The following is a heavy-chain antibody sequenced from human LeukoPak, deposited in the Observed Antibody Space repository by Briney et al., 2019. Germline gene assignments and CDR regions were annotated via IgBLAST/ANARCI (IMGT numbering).Heavy chain of an antibody. V-gene: IGHV3-7*01. CDR3: AKDAGGYYYYYMGV. D-gene: IGHD1-26*01. Sequence: GGSLRLSCAASQFTFSTYWMTWVRQAPGKGLEWVADIKHDGSEKYYVDSVKGRFTISRQNAKNSLFLQMNSLRAEDTAVYYCAKDAGGYYYYYMGVWGKGTTVTISS. J-gene: IGHJ6*03. CDR1: QFTFSTYW. CDR2: IKHDGSEK.